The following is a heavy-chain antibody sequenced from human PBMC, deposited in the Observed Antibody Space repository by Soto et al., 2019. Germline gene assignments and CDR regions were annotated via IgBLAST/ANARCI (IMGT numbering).Heavy chain of an antibody. CDR3: ARESEDLTSNFDC. Sequence: GGSLRLSCAASGFTFTRYSMNWVRQAPGKGLEWVSSTSSTTNYIYYGDSMKGRFTISRDNAKNSLYLEMNSLRAEDTAVYYCARESEDLTSNFDCWGQGTLVTVSS. V-gene: IGHV3-21*04. CDR2: TSSTTNYI. CDR1: GFTFTRYS. J-gene: IGHJ4*02.